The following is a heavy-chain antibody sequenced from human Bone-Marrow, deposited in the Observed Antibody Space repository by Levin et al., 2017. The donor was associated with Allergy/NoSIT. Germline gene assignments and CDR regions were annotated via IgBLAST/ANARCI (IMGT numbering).Heavy chain of an antibody. D-gene: IGHD2-2*01. Sequence: SVKVSCKASGGTFSSYAISWVRQAPGQGLEWMGGIIPIFGTANYAQKFQGRVTITADKSTSTAYMELSSLRSEDTAVYYCARSGYCSSTSCYLVAFDIWGQGTMVTVSS. J-gene: IGHJ3*02. CDR2: IIPIFGTA. CDR3: ARSGYCSSTSCYLVAFDI. CDR1: GGTFSSYA. V-gene: IGHV1-69*06.